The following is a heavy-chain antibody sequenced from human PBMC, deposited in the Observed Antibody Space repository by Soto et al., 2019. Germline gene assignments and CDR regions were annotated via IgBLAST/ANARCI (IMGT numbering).Heavy chain of an antibody. D-gene: IGHD3-3*01. CDR3: ATRAADYDFWSGYYSYYYYMDV. J-gene: IGHJ6*03. Sequence: SETLSLTCTVSGGSIGSYYWSWIRQPPGKGLEWIGYIYYSGSTNYNPSLKSRVTISVDTSKNQFSLKLSSVTAADTAVYYCATRAADYDFWSGYYSYYYYMDVRGKGTTVTVSS. CDR1: GGSIGSYY. CDR2: IYYSGST. V-gene: IGHV4-59*08.